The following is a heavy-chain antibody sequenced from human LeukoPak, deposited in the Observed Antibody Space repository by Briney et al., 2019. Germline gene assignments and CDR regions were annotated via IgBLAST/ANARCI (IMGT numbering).Heavy chain of an antibody. CDR3: ARDSSKAAGKALDV. D-gene: IGHD6-13*01. V-gene: IGHV1-69*04. CDR2: IIPILGIA. Sequence: SVKVSCKASGGTFSSYTISWVRQAPGQGLEWMGRIIPILGIANYAQKFQGRVTITADKSTSTAYMELSSLSSEDTAVYYCARDSSKAAGKALDVWGKGTTVTVSS. J-gene: IGHJ6*04. CDR1: GGTFSSYT.